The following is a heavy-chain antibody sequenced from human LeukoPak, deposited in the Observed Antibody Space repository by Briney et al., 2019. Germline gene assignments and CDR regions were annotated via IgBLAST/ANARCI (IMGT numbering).Heavy chain of an antibody. Sequence: ASVKVSCKASGYTFTSYGISWVRQAPGQGLEWMGWISAYNGNTNYAQKLQGRVTMTTDTSTSTAYMELRSLRSDDTAVYYCARGDSLLLWFGELLPLDYWGQGTLVTVSS. V-gene: IGHV1-18*01. CDR3: ARGDSLLLWFGELLPLDY. CDR2: ISAYNGNT. J-gene: IGHJ4*02. CDR1: GYTFTSYG. D-gene: IGHD3-10*01.